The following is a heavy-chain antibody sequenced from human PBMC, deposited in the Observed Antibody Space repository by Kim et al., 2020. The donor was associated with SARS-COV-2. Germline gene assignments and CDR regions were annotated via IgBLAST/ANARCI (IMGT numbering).Heavy chain of an antibody. V-gene: IGHV4-39*01. Sequence: YNPSLRSRVTISVDTSKNQFSLKLSSVTAADTAVYYCASGHYYGSGSYDYWGQGTLVTVSS. CDR3: ASGHYYGSGSYDY. J-gene: IGHJ4*02. D-gene: IGHD3-10*01.